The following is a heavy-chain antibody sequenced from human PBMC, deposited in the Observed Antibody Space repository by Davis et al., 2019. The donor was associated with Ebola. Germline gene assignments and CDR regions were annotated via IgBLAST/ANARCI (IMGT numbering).Heavy chain of an antibody. V-gene: IGHV4-39*07. CDR3: ARVTSLLPDY. CDR1: GGSISSSSYY. CDR2: IYYSGST. D-gene: IGHD2-21*02. J-gene: IGHJ4*02. Sequence: MPGGSLRLSCTVSGGSISSSSYYWGWIRQPPGKGLEWIGSIYYSGSTYYNPSLKSRVTISVDTSKNQFSLKLSSVTAADTAVYYCARVTSLLPDYWGQGTLVTVSS.